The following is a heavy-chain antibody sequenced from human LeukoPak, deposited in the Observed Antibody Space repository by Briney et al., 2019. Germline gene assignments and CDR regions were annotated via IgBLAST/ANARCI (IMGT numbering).Heavy chain of an antibody. J-gene: IGHJ6*02. CDR2: INPNSGGT. D-gene: IGHD5-12*01. Sequence: ASVKVSCKASGYTFTGYYMHWVRQAPGQGLEWMGWINPNSGGTNYAQKFQGRVTMTRDTSISTAYMELSRLRSDDTAVYYCARDGVDGYDLSYGMDVWGQGTTVTVPS. CDR3: ARDGVDGYDLSYGMDV. CDR1: GYTFTGYY. V-gene: IGHV1-2*02.